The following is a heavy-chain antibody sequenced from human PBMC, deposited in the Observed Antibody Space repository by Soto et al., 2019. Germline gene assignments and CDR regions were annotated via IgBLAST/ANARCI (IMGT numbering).Heavy chain of an antibody. CDR2: ISWNSGSI. D-gene: IGHD6-13*01. CDR1: GFTFDDYA. J-gene: IGHJ5*02. Sequence: EVQLVESGGGLVQPGRSLRLSCAASGFTFDDYAMHWVRQAPGKGLEWVSGISWNSGSIGYADSVKGRFTISRDNAKNSLYMQMNSLRAEDTDLYYCAKDSSSWYDGWFDPWGPGTLVTVSS. V-gene: IGHV3-9*01. CDR3: AKDSSSWYDGWFDP.